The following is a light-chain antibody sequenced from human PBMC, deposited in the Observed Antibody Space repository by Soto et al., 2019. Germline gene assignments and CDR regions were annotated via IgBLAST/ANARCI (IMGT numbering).Light chain of an antibody. Sequence: EIVLTQSPCTLSPSPGERATLSCGASQSVSNNYLAWYQQKPGQAPRLLIYGASNRATGIPARFSGSLYGSDFTLTISSLQPEDFAVYYCQQYNSWPLTFGPGTKVDIK. CDR1: QSVSNNY. CDR2: GAS. CDR3: QQYNSWPLT. V-gene: IGKV3-20*01. J-gene: IGKJ3*01.